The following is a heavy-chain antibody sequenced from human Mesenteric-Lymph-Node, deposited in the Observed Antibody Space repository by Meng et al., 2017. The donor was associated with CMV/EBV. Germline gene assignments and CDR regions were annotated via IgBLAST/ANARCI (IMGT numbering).Heavy chain of an antibody. V-gene: IGHV1-18*01. CDR1: GYTFTDYS. D-gene: IGHD2-15*01. J-gene: IGHJ6*02. CDR2: INTYNGNT. CDR3: ARFYCSGDSCVFHYAMDV. Sequence: ASVKVSCKASGYTFTDYSISWVRQAPGQGLEWMGWINTYNGNTNYAQKVQGRVTMTTDTSTRTAYMELRSLRSDDTAVYYCARFYCSGDSCVFHYAMDVWGQGTTVTVSS.